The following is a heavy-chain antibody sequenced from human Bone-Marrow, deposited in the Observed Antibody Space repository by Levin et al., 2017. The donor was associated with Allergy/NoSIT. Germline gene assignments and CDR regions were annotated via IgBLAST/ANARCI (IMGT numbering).Heavy chain of an antibody. CDR1: GDSVSSNSAA. Sequence: PSETLSLTCAISGDSVSSNSAAWNWIRQSPSRGLEWLGRTYYRSKWYNDYAVSVKSRITINPDTSKNQFSLQLNSVTPEDTAVYYCARQDRGYCSGGSCYRFVYWGQGTLVTVSS. D-gene: IGHD2-15*01. V-gene: IGHV6-1*01. CDR3: ARQDRGYCSGGSCYRFVY. J-gene: IGHJ4*02. CDR2: TYYRSKWYN.